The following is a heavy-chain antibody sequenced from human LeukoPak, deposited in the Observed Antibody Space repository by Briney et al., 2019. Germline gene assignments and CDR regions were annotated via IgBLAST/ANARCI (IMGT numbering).Heavy chain of an antibody. V-gene: IGHV3-48*03. CDR1: GFTFSSYE. CDR3: ARESGKFDY. Sequence: GGSLRLSCAASGFTFSSYEMNWVRQAPGKGLEWVSYISSSGSTTYYADSVKGRFSISRDNSKNSLSLEMNSLRTEDTAMYYCARESGKFDYWGQGTLVAVSS. J-gene: IGHJ4*02. CDR2: ISSSGSTT.